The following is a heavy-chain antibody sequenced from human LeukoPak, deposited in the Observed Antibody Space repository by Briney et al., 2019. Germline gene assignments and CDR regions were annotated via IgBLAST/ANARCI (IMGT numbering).Heavy chain of an antibody. J-gene: IGHJ4*02. V-gene: IGHV3-23*01. CDR2: ISGSGGST. Sequence: GGSLRLSCAASGFTFDNYRMSWVRQAPGKGLEWVSAISGSGGSTYYADSVKGRFTISRDNFKNTLYLQMNSLRADDTAVYYCAKAPPHVNTAMAFDYWGQGTLVTVSS. CDR3: AKAPPHVNTAMAFDY. D-gene: IGHD5-18*01. CDR1: GFTFDNYR.